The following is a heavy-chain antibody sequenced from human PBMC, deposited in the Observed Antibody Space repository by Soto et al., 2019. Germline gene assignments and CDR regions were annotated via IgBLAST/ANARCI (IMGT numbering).Heavy chain of an antibody. D-gene: IGHD5-12*01. V-gene: IGHV4-34*01. CDR3: AREYSGYDFDY. Sequence: SETLSLTCAVYGGSFSGYYWSWIRQPPGKGLEWIGEINHSGSTNYNPSLKSRVTISVDTSKNQFSLKLSSVTAADTAVYYCAREYSGYDFDYWGQGTLVTVSS. J-gene: IGHJ4*02. CDR1: GGSFSGYY. CDR2: INHSGST.